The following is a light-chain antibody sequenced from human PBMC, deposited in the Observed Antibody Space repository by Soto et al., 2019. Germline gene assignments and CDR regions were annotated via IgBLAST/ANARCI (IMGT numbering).Light chain of an antibody. CDR1: SSDVGSYNL. CDR3: CSYAGSSTFVV. V-gene: IGLV2-23*02. CDR2: EVS. Sequence: QSALTQPASVSGSPGQSITISCTGTSSDVGSYNLVSWYQQHPGKAPKLMIYEVSKRPSGVSNRFSGSKSGNTASLTISGLQAEDEADYYCCSYAGSSTFVVFGGGTTLTAL. J-gene: IGLJ2*01.